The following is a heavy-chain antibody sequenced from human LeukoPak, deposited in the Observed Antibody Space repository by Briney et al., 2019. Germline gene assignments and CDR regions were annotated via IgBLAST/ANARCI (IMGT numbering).Heavy chain of an antibody. V-gene: IGHV4-34*01. CDR1: GGSFSGYY. CDR3: ARGGGIAAAGTGT. D-gene: IGHD6-13*01. J-gene: IGHJ5*02. CDR2: ISHSEST. Sequence: SETLSLTCAVYGGSFSGYYWSWIRQPPGKGLEWIGEISHSESTNYNPSLKSRVTISVDTSKNQFSLKLSSVTAADTAVYYCARGGGIAAAGTGTWGQGTLVTVSS.